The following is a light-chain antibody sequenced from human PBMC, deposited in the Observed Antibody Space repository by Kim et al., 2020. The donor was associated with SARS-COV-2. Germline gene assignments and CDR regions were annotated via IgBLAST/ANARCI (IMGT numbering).Light chain of an antibody. V-gene: IGLV3-19*01. CDR1: SLRNYF. CDR2: GKN. Sequence: ALGQTVRITCQGDSLRNYFASWYQQKPGQAPLPVIYGKNDRPSGIPDRFSGSTSGNTGTLTITGAQAEDEADYYCHSRDTSSNHFVFGPGTKVTVL. CDR3: HSRDTSSNHFV. J-gene: IGLJ1*01.